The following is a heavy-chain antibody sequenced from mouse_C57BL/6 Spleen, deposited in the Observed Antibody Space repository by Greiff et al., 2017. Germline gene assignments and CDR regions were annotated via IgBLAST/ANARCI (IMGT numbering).Heavy chain of an antibody. CDR2: IDPSDSYT. J-gene: IGHJ4*01. CDR3: ARRPIYCYGSSYVESAMDY. Sequence: QVQLQQPGAELVMPGASVKLSCKASGYTFTSYWMHWVKQRPGQGLEWIGEIDPSDSYTNFNQKFKGKSPLTVDKSSSTAYMQLSSLTSEDSAVYYGARRPIYCYGSSYVESAMDYWGQGTSVTVSS. D-gene: IGHD1-1*01. CDR1: GYTFTSYW. V-gene: IGHV1-69*01.